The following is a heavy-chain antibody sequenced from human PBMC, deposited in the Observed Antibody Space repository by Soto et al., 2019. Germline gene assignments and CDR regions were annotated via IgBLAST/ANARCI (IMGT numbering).Heavy chain of an antibody. Sequence: SVKVSCKASGGTFSSYAISWGRQAPGQGLEWMGGIIPIFGTANYAQKFQGRVTITADESTSTAYMELSSLRSEDTAVYYCARDWVKTRPYGYCSGGSCYESNAFDIWGQGTMVTVSS. CDR1: GGTFSSYA. CDR3: ARDWVKTRPYGYCSGGSCYESNAFDI. J-gene: IGHJ3*02. V-gene: IGHV1-69*13. D-gene: IGHD2-15*01. CDR2: IIPIFGTA.